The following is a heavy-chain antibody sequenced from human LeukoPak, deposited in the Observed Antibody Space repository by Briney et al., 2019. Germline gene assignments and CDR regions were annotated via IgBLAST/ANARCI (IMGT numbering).Heavy chain of an antibody. Sequence: NPSGTLSLTCAVSGGSISSSNWWSWVRQPPGKGLEWIGEIYHSGSTNYNPSLKSRVTISVDKSKNQFSLKLSSVTAADTAVYYCARVLGGSRGGYYYYMDVWGKGTTVTVSS. D-gene: IGHD3-10*01. J-gene: IGHJ6*03. CDR3: ARVLGGSRGGYYYYMDV. CDR2: IYHSGST. V-gene: IGHV4-4*02. CDR1: GGSISSSNW.